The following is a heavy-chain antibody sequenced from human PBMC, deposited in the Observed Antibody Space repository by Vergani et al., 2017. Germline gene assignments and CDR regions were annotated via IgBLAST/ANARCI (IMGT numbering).Heavy chain of an antibody. CDR2: INSDGSST. J-gene: IGHJ3*02. CDR3: ERRFGSSSPGAFDI. Sequence: EVQLVESGGGLVQPGGSLRLSCAASGFTFSSYWMHWVRQAPGKGLVWVSRINSDGSSTSYADSVKGRFTISRDNAKNTLYLQMNSLRAEDTAVYYCERRFGSSSPGAFDIWGQGTMVTVAS. V-gene: IGHV3-74*01. D-gene: IGHD6-13*01. CDR1: GFTFSSYW.